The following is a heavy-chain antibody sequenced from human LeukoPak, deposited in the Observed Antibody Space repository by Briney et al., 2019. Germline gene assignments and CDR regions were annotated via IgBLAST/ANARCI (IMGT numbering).Heavy chain of an antibody. CDR3: ARGGHYFASGSYGYFDY. CDR1: GFTVSSNY. V-gene: IGHV3-53*01. D-gene: IGHD3-10*01. J-gene: IGHJ4*02. CDR2: FYSGGST. Sequence: GGSLRLSCAASGFTVSSNYMTWVRQAPGKGLEWVSIFYSGGSTYYADSVKGRFTISRDISKNTLYLQVNSLRVEDTAVYYCARGGHYFASGSYGYFDYWGQGALVIVSS.